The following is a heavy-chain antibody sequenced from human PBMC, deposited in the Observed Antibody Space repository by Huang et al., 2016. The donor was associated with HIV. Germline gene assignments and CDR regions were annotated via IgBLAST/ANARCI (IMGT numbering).Heavy chain of an antibody. CDR2: INHRGNT. V-gene: IGHV4-34*02. D-gene: IGHD3-22*01. CDR1: GGSFSGYY. J-gene: IGHJ4*02. CDR3: ARRYNSRRDY. Sequence: QVQLEQWGAGLLKASETLSLTCSVYGGSFSGYYWNCLRQAPGKGLEWVGEINHRGNTNYNPSLKSRVNMSVDTSKSQFSLYLTSLSAADTGTYFCARRYNSRRDYWGRGTLVTVHS.